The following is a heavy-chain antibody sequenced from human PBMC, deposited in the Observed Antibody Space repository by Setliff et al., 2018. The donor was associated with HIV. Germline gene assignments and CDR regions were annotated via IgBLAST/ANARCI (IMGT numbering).Heavy chain of an antibody. J-gene: IGHJ4*02. D-gene: IGHD3-10*01. V-gene: IGHV4-39*01. CDR2: IYYSGST. CDR3: ARLEFGGLGLDF. Sequence: SSETLSLTCIVSGDSISSDGYYWGWIRQPPGKGLEWIGSIYYSGSTYYNPSLKSRVTVSVDTSKNQFSLRLRSVTAADTAVYYCARLEFGGLGLDFWGQGTLVTVSS. CDR1: GDSISSDGYY.